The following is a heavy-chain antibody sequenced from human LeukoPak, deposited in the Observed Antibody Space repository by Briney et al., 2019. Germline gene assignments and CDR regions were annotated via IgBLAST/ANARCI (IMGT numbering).Heavy chain of an antibody. J-gene: IGHJ4*02. CDR3: ARSDYYDSTSHFDY. CDR2: IYYSGST. V-gene: IGHV4-61*08. D-gene: IGHD3-22*01. CDR1: GGSISSGGYY. Sequence: SETLSLTCTVSGGSISSGGYYWSWIRQPPGKGLEWIGYIYYSGSTNYNPSLKSRVTISVDTSKNQFSLKLSSVTAADTAVYYCARSDYYDSTSHFDYWGQGTLVTVSS.